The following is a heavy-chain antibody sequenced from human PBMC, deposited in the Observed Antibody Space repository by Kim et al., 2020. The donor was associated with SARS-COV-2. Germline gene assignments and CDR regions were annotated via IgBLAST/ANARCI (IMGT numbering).Heavy chain of an antibody. CDR1: GFTFTSYS. Sequence: ASVKVSCKASGFTFTSYSIHWVRQAPGQGLEWMGWINASNVNTQFSEKFQGRVSITRDTSATTAYLELSRLTSADTALYFCARGPQSAYSGYDYWGQGTL. CDR2: INASNVNT. V-gene: IGHV1-3*01. J-gene: IGHJ4*02. CDR3: ARGPQSAYSGYDY. D-gene: IGHD5-12*01.